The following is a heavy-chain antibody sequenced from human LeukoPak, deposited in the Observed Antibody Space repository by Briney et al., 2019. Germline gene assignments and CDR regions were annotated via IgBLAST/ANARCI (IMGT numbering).Heavy chain of an antibody. V-gene: IGHV3-30*02. J-gene: IGHJ4*02. CDR2: IRYDGSNK. CDR3: AKVRSPLDTAIVEVDY. Sequence: GGSLRLSCAASGFTFSSYGMHWVRQAPGKGLVGVAFIRYDGSNKYYADSVKGRFTISRDNSKNTLYLQMNSLGAEDTAVYYCAKVRSPLDTAIVEVDYWGQGTLVTVSS. D-gene: IGHD5-18*01. CDR1: GFTFSSYG.